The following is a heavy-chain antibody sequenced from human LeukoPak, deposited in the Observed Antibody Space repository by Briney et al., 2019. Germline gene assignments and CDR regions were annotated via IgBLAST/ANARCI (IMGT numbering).Heavy chain of an antibody. D-gene: IGHD1-26*01. J-gene: IGHJ4*02. CDR3: MRDTSSPY. CDR2: VKQDGSEK. Sequence: PGGSLRLSCAATGFIFSSYSMTWVRQAPGKGLEWVANVKQDGSEKYYVDSVKGRFTISRDNAKSSLFLQMNSLRVEDTAMYYCMRDTSSPYWGQGTLVTVSS. CDR1: GFIFSSYS. V-gene: IGHV3-7*03.